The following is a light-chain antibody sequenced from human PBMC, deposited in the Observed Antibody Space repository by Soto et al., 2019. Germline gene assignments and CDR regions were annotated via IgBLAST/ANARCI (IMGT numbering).Light chain of an antibody. CDR2: AAS. CDR1: QSISVH. CDR3: QQSYITPYT. V-gene: IGKV1-39*01. J-gene: IGKJ2*01. Sequence: DIQMTQSPSSLSASVGDTVTITCRASQSISVHLNWYQQKPGKVPKLLIYAASNLQNGVPSSFSGSGSETDFALTISSLQPEDFATYYCQQSYITPYTFGQGTKLQIK.